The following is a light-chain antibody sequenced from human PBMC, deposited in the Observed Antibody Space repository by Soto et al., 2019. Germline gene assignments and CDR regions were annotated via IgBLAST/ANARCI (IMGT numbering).Light chain of an antibody. CDR2: GTS. Sequence: IVLTQSPGTLSLSPGERATLPCRASQRVSSSYLVWYQQRPGQPARLLIYGTSTRAAGISDRFSGSGSGTDFTLTIYRLEAGDSAVYYCQQYGNAALTFGGGTK. CDR1: QRVSSSY. J-gene: IGKJ4*01. CDR3: QQYGNAALT. V-gene: IGKV3-20*01.